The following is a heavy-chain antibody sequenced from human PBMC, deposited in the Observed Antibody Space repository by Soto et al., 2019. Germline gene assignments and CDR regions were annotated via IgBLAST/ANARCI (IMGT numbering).Heavy chain of an antibody. Sequence: QVQLVESGGGVVQPGRSLRLSCAASGFTFSSYGMHWVRQAPGKGLEWVAVISYDGSNKYYADSVKGRFTISRDNSKNTLDLQMNSLRAEDTAVYYCAKDLSQTGAPPYFDYWGQGTLVTVSS. V-gene: IGHV3-30*18. J-gene: IGHJ4*02. CDR3: AKDLSQTGAPPYFDY. CDR1: GFTFSSYG. CDR2: ISYDGSNK. D-gene: IGHD1-26*01.